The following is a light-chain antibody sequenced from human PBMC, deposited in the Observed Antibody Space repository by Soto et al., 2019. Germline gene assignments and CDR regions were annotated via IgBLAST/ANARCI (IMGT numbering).Light chain of an antibody. CDR1: QSVSSS. J-gene: IGKJ2*01. V-gene: IGKV3-15*01. Sequence: EIVMTQSPATLAVSPGERAALSCRASQSVSSSFAWYQQKPGQAPRLLIYGASSRATGTPARFSGSGSGTEFTLTISSLQSEDFAVYYCQQYNNWPYTFGLGTKLEIK. CDR3: QQYNNWPYT. CDR2: GAS.